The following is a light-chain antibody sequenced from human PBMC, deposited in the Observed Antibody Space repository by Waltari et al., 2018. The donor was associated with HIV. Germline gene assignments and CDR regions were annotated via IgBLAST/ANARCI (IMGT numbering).Light chain of an antibody. CDR1: SSNIGAPYD. Sequence: ISCTGSSSNIGAPYDVHWYHQLPGSAPKLLIYGNSNRPSGVPDRFSGSKSGTSASLAITELQAEDEADYYCQSYDSSLSGWVFGGGTKLTVL. V-gene: IGLV1-40*01. J-gene: IGLJ3*02. CDR3: QSYDSSLSGWV. CDR2: GNS.